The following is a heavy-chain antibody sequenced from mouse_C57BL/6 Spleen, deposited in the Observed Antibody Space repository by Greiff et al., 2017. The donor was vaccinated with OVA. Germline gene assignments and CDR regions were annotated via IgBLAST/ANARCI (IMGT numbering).Heavy chain of an antibody. V-gene: IGHV10-1*01. J-gene: IGHJ1*03. D-gene: IGHD2-3*01. Sequence: EVQLQESGGGLVQPKGSLKLSCAASGFSFNTYAMNWVRQAPGKGLEWVARIRSKSNNYATYYADSVKDRFTISRDDSESMLYLQMNNLKTEDTAMYYCVRSDGYYGYFDVWGTGTTVTVSS. CDR2: IRSKSNNYAT. CDR3: VRSDGYYGYFDV. CDR1: GFSFNTYA.